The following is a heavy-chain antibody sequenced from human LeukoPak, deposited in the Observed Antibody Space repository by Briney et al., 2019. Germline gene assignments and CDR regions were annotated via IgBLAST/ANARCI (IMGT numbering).Heavy chain of an antibody. Sequence: SETLSLTCAVYGGCFSGYYWSWIRQPPGKGLEWIGESNHSGSTNYNPSLKSRVTISVDTSKNQFSLKLSSVTAADTAVYYCARTAMTYVPIDYWGQGTLVTVSS. CDR3: ARTAMTYVPIDY. D-gene: IGHD5-18*01. CDR1: GGCFSGYY. V-gene: IGHV4-34*01. CDR2: SNHSGST. J-gene: IGHJ4*02.